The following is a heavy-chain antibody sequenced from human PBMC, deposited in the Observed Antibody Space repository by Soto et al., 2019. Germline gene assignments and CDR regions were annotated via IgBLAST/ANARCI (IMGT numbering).Heavy chain of an antibody. CDR2: ISGSGGST. J-gene: IGHJ4*02. Sequence: EVQLFESGGGLVQPGGSLRLSCAASGVTFSSYAMSWVRQAPGKGLEWVSAISGSGGSTYYADSVKGRFTISRDNSKNTLYLQMNSLRAEDTAVYYCARRDGYNSYYFDYWGQGTLVTVSS. V-gene: IGHV3-23*01. CDR3: ARRDGYNSYYFDY. CDR1: GVTFSSYA. D-gene: IGHD5-12*01.